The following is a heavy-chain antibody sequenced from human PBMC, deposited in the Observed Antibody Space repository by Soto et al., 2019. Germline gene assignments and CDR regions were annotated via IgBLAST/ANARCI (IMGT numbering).Heavy chain of an antibody. Sequence: QVQLVESGGGVVQPGRSLRLSCAASGFTFSSYGMHWVRQAPGKGLEWVAVISYDGSNKYYADSVKGRFTISRDNSKNTLYLQMNSLIAEDTAVYYCAKDGVGYDILTGSKPRANYYYYYGMDVWGQGTTVTVSS. D-gene: IGHD3-9*01. J-gene: IGHJ6*02. CDR2: ISYDGSNK. V-gene: IGHV3-30*18. CDR1: GFTFSSYG. CDR3: AKDGVGYDILTGSKPRANYYYYYGMDV.